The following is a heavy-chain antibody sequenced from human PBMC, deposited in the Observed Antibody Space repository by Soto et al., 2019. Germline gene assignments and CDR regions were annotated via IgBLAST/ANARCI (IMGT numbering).Heavy chain of an antibody. V-gene: IGHV4-61*01. J-gene: IGHJ6*02. D-gene: IGHD6-19*01. CDR3: ARHSRGWDFYYGMDV. CDR2: IYYSGST. CDR1: GGSVSSGSYY. Sequence: QVQLQESGPGLVKPSETLSLTCTVSGGSVSSGSYYWSWIRQPPGKGLEWIGYIYYSGSTNYNPSLKTRVTISVDTSKNQFPLKLSSVTAADTAVYYCARHSRGWDFYYGMDVWGQGTTVTVSS.